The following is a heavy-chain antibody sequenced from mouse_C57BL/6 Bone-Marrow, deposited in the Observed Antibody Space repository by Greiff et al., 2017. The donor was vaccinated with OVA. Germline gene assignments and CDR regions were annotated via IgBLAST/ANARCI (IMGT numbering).Heavy chain of an antibody. D-gene: IGHD1-1*01. V-gene: IGHV1-53*01. Sequence: QVHVKQPGTELVKPGASVKLSCKASGYTFTSYWMHWVKQRPGQGLEWIGNINPSNGGTNYNEKFKSKATLTVDKSSSTAYMQLSSLTSEDSAVYYCARELYYYGSSYGYAMDYWGQGTSVTVSS. CDR3: ARELYYYGSSYGYAMDY. CDR1: GYTFTSYW. CDR2: INPSNGGT. J-gene: IGHJ4*01.